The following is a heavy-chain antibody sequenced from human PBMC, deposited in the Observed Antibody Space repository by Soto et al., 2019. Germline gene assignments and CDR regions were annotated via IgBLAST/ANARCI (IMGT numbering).Heavy chain of an antibody. V-gene: IGHV3-9*01. J-gene: IGHJ4*02. D-gene: IGHD3-10*01. CDR3: ARDGGITMVRGVITTSSGFEY. CDR1: GFTVDDYA. Sequence: EVQLVESGGGLVQHGRSLRLSCAASGFTVDDYAMHWVRQAPGKGLEWVSGISWNSYRIGYADSVKGRFTISTANANNALYLEMISLRAEDTALYCCARDGGITMVRGVITTSSGFEYWGQGTLVTVSS. CDR2: ISWNSYRI.